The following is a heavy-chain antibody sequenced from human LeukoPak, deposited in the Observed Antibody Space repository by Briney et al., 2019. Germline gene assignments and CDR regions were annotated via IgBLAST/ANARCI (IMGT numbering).Heavy chain of an antibody. D-gene: IGHD3-22*01. CDR1: GFTFSSYE. J-gene: IGHJ2*01. CDR3: ARTMIVVGWYFNL. Sequence: HPGGSLRLSCAASGFTFSSYEMNWVRQAPGKGLEWVSYISSSGSTIYYADSVKGRFTISRDNAKNSLYLQMNSLRAEDTAVYYCARTMIVVGWYFNLWGRGTLVTVSS. V-gene: IGHV3-48*03. CDR2: ISSSGSTI.